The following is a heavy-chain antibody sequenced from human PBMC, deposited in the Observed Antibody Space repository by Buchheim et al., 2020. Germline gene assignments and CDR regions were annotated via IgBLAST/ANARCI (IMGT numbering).Heavy chain of an antibody. D-gene: IGHD1-26*01. J-gene: IGHJ4*02. Sequence: EVQLLESGGGLVQSGGSLRLSCAASGFTFSSYAMSWVRQAPGKGLEWVSAISGSTYYADSVKGRFTTSRDNSKNTLYLQMNSLRAEDTAVYYCAKGSRWKLLPFGYWGQGTL. CDR2: ISGST. CDR1: GFTFSSYA. CDR3: AKGSRWKLLPFGY. V-gene: IGHV3-23*01.